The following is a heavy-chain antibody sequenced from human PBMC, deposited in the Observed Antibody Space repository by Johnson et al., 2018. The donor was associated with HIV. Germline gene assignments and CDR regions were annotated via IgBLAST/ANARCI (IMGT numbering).Heavy chain of an antibody. CDR2: ISHDGSKK. Sequence: QVQLVESGGGVVQPGRSLRLSCAASGFSFSPYALHWVRQTPGKGLEWVAVISHDGSKKYYADSVEGRFTISRDNFKNTLYLQMNSLRAEDTAVYYCARANYYHNWGQGTMVTVSS. D-gene: IGHD3-10*01. CDR3: ARANYYHN. CDR1: GFSFSPYA. V-gene: IGHV3-30*04. J-gene: IGHJ3*02.